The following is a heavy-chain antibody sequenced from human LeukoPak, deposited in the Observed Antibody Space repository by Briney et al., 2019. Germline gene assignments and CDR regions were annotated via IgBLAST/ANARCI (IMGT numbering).Heavy chain of an antibody. Sequence: PAGSLRLSCAASGFTVGSKYMSWGRQAPGKGLEWVSVIYSGGSTYYADSVKGRFTISRDNSKNTLYLQMNSLRAEDTAVYYCARDKDYWGQGTLVTVSS. V-gene: IGHV3-66*01. CDR1: GFTVGSKY. CDR2: IYSGGST. J-gene: IGHJ4*02. CDR3: ARDKDY.